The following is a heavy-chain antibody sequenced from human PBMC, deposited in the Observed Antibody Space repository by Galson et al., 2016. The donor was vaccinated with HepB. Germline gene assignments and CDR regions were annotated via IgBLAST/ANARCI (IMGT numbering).Heavy chain of an antibody. Sequence: SLRLSCAASGLTFSSYAMHWVRQAPGKGLEWVALISYDGSNKYYADSVKGRFTLSRDNSKNTLYLQMNSLRAEDTAVYYCARGGTPYDFWTTGAFDIWGQGTMVTVSS. J-gene: IGHJ3*02. CDR1: GLTFSSYA. V-gene: IGHV3-30-3*01. CDR2: ISYDGSNK. D-gene: IGHD3-3*01. CDR3: ARGGTPYDFWTTGAFDI.